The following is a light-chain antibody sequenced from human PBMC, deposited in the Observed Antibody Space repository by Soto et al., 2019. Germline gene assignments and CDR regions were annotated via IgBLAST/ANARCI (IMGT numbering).Light chain of an antibody. CDR1: SSDVGGYKY. V-gene: IGLV2-8*01. Sequence: QLVLTQPPSASGSPGQSVTISCTGTSSDVGGYKYVSWFQQHPGKAPKLMICEVSKRPSGVPDRFSGSRSGNTASLTVSGLQAEDEADYYCCSYAGSNNYVFGTGTTLTVL. CDR3: CSYAGSNNYV. CDR2: EVS. J-gene: IGLJ1*01.